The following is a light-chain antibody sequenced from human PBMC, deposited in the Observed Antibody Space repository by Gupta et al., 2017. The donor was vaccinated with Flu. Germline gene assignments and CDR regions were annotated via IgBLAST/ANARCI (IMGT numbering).Light chain of an antibody. Sequence: VTISCAGSSSNIGSNNVNWYQQVAGTAPKLRSYGISQRPSGVPDRFSGSKSGTSAYLAISGLQSEDEADYDGAAWDDSLNGQDGFGTGTKVTV. CDR2: GIS. CDR1: SSNIGSNN. V-gene: IGLV1-44*01. CDR3: AAWDDSLNGQDG. J-gene: IGLJ1*01.